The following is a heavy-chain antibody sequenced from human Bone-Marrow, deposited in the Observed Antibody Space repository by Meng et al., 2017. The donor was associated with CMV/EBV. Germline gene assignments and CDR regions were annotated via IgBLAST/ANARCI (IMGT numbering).Heavy chain of an antibody. Sequence: ASVKVSCKASGYTFTSYGISWVRQAPGQGLEWMGWISAYNGNTNYAQKLQGRVTITRNTSISTAYMELSSLRSEDTAVYYCAREGTGNGMDVWGQGPTVTVSS. J-gene: IGHJ6*02. CDR3: AREGTGNGMDV. CDR1: GYTFTSYG. D-gene: IGHD3-10*01. CDR2: ISAYNGNT. V-gene: IGHV1-18*01.